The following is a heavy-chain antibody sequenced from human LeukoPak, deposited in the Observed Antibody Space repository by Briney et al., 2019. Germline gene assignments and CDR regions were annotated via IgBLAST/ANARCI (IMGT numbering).Heavy chain of an antibody. Sequence: SSEIPSLTCAVYGGSFSGHYWTWIRQPPGKGLEWIGEINHSGSTNYNPSLKSRVTISVDTSKNQFSLKVSSVTAADTAVYYCARVKDPGGYYYYYYMDIWGKGNTVTVSS. CDR3: ARVKDPGGYYYYYYMDI. V-gene: IGHV4-34*01. D-gene: IGHD3-16*01. CDR2: INHSGST. J-gene: IGHJ6*03. CDR1: GGSFSGHY.